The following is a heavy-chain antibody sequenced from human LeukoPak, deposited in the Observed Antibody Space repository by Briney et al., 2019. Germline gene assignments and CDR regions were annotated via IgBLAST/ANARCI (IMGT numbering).Heavy chain of an antibody. CDR3: AKNYDSIPYYYDY. Sequence: GGSLRLSCAASGFTFSNYAMHWVRQAPGKGLDWMALISYDGTNKYYADSVKGRFTVSRDNSRNTLYLQMNSLRVEDTAVYYCAKNYDSIPYYYDYWGQGTLVAVSS. J-gene: IGHJ4*02. V-gene: IGHV3-30-3*02. CDR2: ISYDGTNK. D-gene: IGHD3-22*01. CDR1: GFTFSNYA.